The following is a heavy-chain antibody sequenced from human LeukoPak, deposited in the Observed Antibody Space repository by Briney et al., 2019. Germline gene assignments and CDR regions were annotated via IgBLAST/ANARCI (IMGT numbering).Heavy chain of an antibody. V-gene: IGHV3-30-3*01. D-gene: IGHD2-15*01. CDR1: GFTFSSYA. CDR3: ARDGGGTHYYFDY. CDR2: ISYDGSNK. J-gene: IGHJ4*02. Sequence: GGSLRLSCAASGFTFSSYAMHWVRQAPGKGLEWVAVISYDGSNKYYADSVKGRFTISRDNSKNTLYLQMNSLRAEDTAVYYCARDGGGTHYYFDYWGQGTLVTVSS.